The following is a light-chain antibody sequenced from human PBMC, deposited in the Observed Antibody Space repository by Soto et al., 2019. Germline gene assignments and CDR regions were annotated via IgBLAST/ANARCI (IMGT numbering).Light chain of an antibody. J-gene: IGLJ2*01. V-gene: IGLV2-11*01. CDR3: CSYAGTYTEV. CDR1: SSDVGGYNY. Sequence: QSALTQPRSGSGSPGQSVTISCTGTSSDVGGYNYVSWYQQYAGKTPKLLIYDVSKRPSGVPDRFSGSKSGNTASLSISGLVAEDEADYYCCSYAGTYTEVFGGGTKLTVL. CDR2: DVS.